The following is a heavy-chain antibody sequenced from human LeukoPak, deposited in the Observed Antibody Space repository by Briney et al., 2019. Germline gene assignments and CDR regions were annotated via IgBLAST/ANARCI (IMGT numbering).Heavy chain of an antibody. CDR1: GYTFTDFG. CDR2: ISVYNGNT. D-gene: IGHD3-16*01. Sequence: ASVKVSCKASGYTFTDFGVTWVRQAPGQGLEWMGWISVYNGNTNYAQKIQGRVTMTTDTSTSTAYMELRSLRSDDTAVYYCARDRLWGEDDAFDIWGQGTMVTVSS. J-gene: IGHJ3*02. CDR3: ARDRLWGEDDAFDI. V-gene: IGHV1-18*01.